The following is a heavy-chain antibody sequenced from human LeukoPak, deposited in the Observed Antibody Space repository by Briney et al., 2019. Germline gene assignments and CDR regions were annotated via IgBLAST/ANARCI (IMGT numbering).Heavy chain of an antibody. CDR3: ARVGGSSRSPFDY. Sequence: GGSLRLSCAASGFTVSSNYMSWVRQAPGKGLEWVSVIYSGGSTYYEDSVKGRFTISRDNSKNTLYLQMNSLRAEDTAVYYCARVGGSSRSPFDYWDQGTLVTVSS. V-gene: IGHV3-66*02. J-gene: IGHJ4*02. CDR1: GFTVSSNY. CDR2: IYSGGST. D-gene: IGHD6-13*01.